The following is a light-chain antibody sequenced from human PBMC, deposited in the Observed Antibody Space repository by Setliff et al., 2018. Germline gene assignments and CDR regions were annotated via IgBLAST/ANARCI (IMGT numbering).Light chain of an antibody. V-gene: IGLV2-14*03. CDR3: SSYTTSSLRV. CDR2: EVT. CDR1: SNDIGYYNF. J-gene: IGLJ2*01. Sequence: QSVLTQPASVSGSPGQSITISCTGTSNDIGYYNFVSWYQQYPGKHPKLLIYEVTNRPSGVSNRFSGSKSGNTASLTISGLQAEDEADYYCSSYTTSSLRVFGGGTKVTVL.